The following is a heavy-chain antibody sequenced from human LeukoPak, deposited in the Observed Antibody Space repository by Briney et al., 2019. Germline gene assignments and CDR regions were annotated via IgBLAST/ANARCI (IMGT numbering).Heavy chain of an antibody. CDR2: IIPIFGTA. CDR1: GGTFSSYA. CDR3: ARVGVEGASCYDY. V-gene: IGHV1-69*13. Sequence: GASVKVSCKASGGTFSSYAISWVRQAPGQGLEWMEGIIPIFGTANYAQKFQGRVTITADESTSTAYMELSRLRSDDTAVYYCARVGVEGASCYDYWGQGTLVTVSS. D-gene: IGHD2-2*01. J-gene: IGHJ4*02.